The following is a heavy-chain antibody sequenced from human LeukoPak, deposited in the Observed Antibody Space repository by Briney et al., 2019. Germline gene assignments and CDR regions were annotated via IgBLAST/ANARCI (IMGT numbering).Heavy chain of an antibody. CDR1: GFTFNRYS. V-gene: IGHV3-48*01. CDR2: ISSSGTGI. D-gene: IGHD1-26*01. CDR3: AASYSETQLYYFDY. J-gene: IGHJ4*02. Sequence: PGGSLRLSCAASGFTFNRYSMNWVRQAPGKGLEWVAYISSSGTGIYYADSVKGRFAISRDNAKNSVYLQMNSLRGEDTAVYHCAASYSETQLYYFDYWGQGNLVTFSS.